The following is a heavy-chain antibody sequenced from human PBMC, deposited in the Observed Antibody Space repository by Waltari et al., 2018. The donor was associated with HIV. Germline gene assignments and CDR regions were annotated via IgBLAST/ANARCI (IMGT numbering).Heavy chain of an antibody. Sequence: QVQLQQWGAGLLKPSETLSLTCAVYGGSFSGYYWSWIRQPPGKGFEWFGEINHSGRTNYNPFLKSQVAIPVDPSKTQFSLKLSSLTAAETAVYYWASRTAIGFDTWGQGTLVTVSS. CDR2: INHSGRT. V-gene: IGHV4-34*01. J-gene: IGHJ5*02. D-gene: IGHD4-17*01. CDR3: ASRTAIGFDT. CDR1: GGSFSGYY.